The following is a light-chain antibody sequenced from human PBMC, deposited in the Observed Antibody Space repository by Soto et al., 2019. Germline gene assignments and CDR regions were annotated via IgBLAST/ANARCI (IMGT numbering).Light chain of an antibody. Sequence: QSALTQPASVSGSPGQSITISCIGTSSDVGGYNYVSWYQQHPDKAPKLVIYNVNNRPSGVSARFSGSKSGNTASLIISGLQAEDEADYYCSSYTSISTVVFGGGTKLTVL. J-gene: IGLJ2*01. CDR2: NVN. V-gene: IGLV2-14*01. CDR3: SSYTSISTVV. CDR1: SSDVGGYNY.